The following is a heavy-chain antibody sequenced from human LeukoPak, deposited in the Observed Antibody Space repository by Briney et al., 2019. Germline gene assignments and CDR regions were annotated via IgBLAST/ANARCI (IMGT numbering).Heavy chain of an antibody. CDR1: GYSISSGYY. D-gene: IGHD2-8*01. CDR2: IYHSRST. Sequence: SETLSLTCTVSGYSISSGYYWGWIRQPPGKGLEWIGSIYHSRSTYYNPSLKSRVTISVDTSKNQFSLKLSSVTAADTAVYYCARSQLYDVYYYYYMDVWGKGTTVTISS. CDR3: ARSQLYDVYYYYYMDV. J-gene: IGHJ6*03. V-gene: IGHV4-38-2*02.